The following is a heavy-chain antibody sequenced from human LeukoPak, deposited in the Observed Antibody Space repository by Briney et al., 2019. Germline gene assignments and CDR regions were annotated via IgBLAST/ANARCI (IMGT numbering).Heavy chain of an antibody. V-gene: IGHV3-7*04. Sequence: PGRSLRLSCAASGFTFSSFWMSWVRQTPGKGLEWVANIKPDGSEKEYVDYLKGRFTISRDNAENSLYLQVNSLRVEDTAVYYFARFGVNYGMDVWGQGTTVTVSS. CDR1: GFTFSSFW. CDR2: IKPDGSEK. CDR3: ARFGVNYGMDV. D-gene: IGHD3-16*01. J-gene: IGHJ6*02.